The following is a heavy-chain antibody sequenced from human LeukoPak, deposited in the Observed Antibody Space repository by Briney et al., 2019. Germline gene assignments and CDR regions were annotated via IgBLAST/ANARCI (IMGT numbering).Heavy chain of an antibody. D-gene: IGHD3-22*01. CDR3: ARLTGGYDSSGY. V-gene: IGHV1-69*01. CDR2: IIPIFGTA. J-gene: IGHJ4*02. CDR1: GGTFSSYA. Sequence: SVTVSCKASGGTFSSYAISWVRQAPGQGLEWMGGIIPIFGTANYAQKFQGRVTITADESTSTAYMELSSLRSEDTAVYYCARLTGGYDSSGYWGQGTLVTVSS.